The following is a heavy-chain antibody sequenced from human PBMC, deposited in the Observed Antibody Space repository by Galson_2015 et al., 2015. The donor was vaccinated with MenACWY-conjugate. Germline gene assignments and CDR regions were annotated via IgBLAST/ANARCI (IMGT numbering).Heavy chain of an antibody. CDR1: GFTFSGSD. J-gene: IGHJ6*03. D-gene: IGHD2-2*01. Sequence: SLRLSCAASGFTFSGSDMHWVRQVTGKGLEWVASIGTLGDPYYPDSVKGRFTISRENAKNSLYLQMNTLRAGDTAVYYCARALGGYCRRAPCPGNYMDVWGKGTTVTVSS. V-gene: IGHV3-13*05. CDR3: ARALGGYCRRAPCPGNYMDV. CDR2: IGTLGDP.